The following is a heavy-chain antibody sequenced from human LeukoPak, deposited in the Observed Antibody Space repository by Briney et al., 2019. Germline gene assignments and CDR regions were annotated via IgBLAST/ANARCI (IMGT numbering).Heavy chain of an antibody. D-gene: IGHD6-19*01. J-gene: IGHJ6*03. CDR3: VKASGWYVYYYMDV. V-gene: IGHV1-2*02. Sequence: ASVKVSCKASGYTFTGYYMHWVRQAPGQGLEWMGWINPNSGGTNYAQKFQGRVTMTRDTSISTAYMELSRLRSDDTAVYYCVKASGWYVYYYMDVWGKGTTVTVSS. CDR2: INPNSGGT. CDR1: GYTFTGYY.